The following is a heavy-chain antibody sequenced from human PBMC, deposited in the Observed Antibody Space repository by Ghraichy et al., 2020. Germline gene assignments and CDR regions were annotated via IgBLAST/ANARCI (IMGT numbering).Heavy chain of an antibody. CDR2: VYTSGST. Sequence: LSLTCTVSGGSISSGSYYWSWIRQPAGKGLEWIGHVYTSGSTGYNPSLKSRVTISVDTSKNQFSLKLNSVTAADTAVYYCARSPARDWFGPWAQGTLVTVSS. D-gene: IGHD6-6*01. V-gene: IGHV4-61*09. CDR1: GGSISSGSYY. CDR3: ARSPARDWFGP. J-gene: IGHJ5*02.